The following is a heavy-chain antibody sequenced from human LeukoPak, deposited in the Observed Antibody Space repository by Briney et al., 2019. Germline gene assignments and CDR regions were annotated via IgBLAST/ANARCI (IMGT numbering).Heavy chain of an antibody. CDR2: ISGSGGST. CDR3: ARVISAYYYAMDV. CDR1: GFTFSSYA. J-gene: IGHJ6*02. Sequence: HSGGSLRLSCAASGFTFSSYAMSWVRQAPGKGLEWVSAISGSGGSTYYADSVKGRFTISRDNSKNTLYLQMNSLRAEDTAVYYCARVISAYYYAMDVWGQGTTVTVSS. V-gene: IGHV3-23*01. D-gene: IGHD6-19*01.